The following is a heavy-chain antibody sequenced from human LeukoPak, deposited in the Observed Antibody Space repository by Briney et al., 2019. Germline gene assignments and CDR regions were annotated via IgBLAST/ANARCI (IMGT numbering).Heavy chain of an antibody. CDR1: GGSISSYY. Sequence: SETLSLTCTVSGGSISSYYWSWIRQPPGKGLEWIGYIYYSGSTNHNPSLKSRVTMSVDPSKNQFFPKLTFVTAADTAVYYCARGGWSLDLWGRGTLVTVSS. D-gene: IGHD3-16*01. CDR2: IYYSGST. V-gene: IGHV4-59*01. CDR3: ARGGWSLDL. J-gene: IGHJ2*01.